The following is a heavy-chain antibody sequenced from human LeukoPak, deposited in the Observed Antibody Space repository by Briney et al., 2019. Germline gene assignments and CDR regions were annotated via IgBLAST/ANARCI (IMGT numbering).Heavy chain of an antibody. CDR3: ASERSSSSWYEWFDP. V-gene: IGHV1-2*02. Sequence: ASVKVSCKASGYTFTGYYMHWVRQAPGQGLEWMGWINPNSGGTNYAQKFQGRVTMTRDTSISTAYMELSRLRSDDTAVYYCASERSSSSWYEWFDPWGQGTLVTVSS. CDR2: INPNSGGT. D-gene: IGHD6-13*01. CDR1: GYTFTGYY. J-gene: IGHJ5*02.